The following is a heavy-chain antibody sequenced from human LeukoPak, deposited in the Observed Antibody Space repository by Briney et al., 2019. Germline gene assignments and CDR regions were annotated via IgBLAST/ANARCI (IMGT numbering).Heavy chain of an antibody. CDR1: GYTFTSYY. D-gene: IGHD5-24*01. Sequence: GASVKVSCKASGYTFTSYYMHWVRQAPGQGLEWMGIINPSGGSTSYAQKFQGRVTMTRDMSTSTVYMELSSLRSEDTAVYYCARASRRVTRDGYNFHYYFDYWGQGTLVTVSS. CDR2: INPSGGST. CDR3: ARASRRVTRDGYNFHYYFDY. V-gene: IGHV1-46*01. J-gene: IGHJ4*02.